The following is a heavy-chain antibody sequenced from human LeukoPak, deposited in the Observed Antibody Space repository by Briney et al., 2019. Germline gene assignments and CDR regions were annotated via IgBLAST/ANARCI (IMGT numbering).Heavy chain of an antibody. CDR1: GFTFGDYA. D-gene: IGHD6-13*01. CDR2: ISYDGSNK. V-gene: IGHV3-30-3*01. J-gene: IGHJ4*02. Sequence: PGGFLRLSCTASGFTFGDYAMSWVRQAPGKGLEWVAVISYDGSNKYYADSVKGRFTISRDNSKNTLYLQMNSLRAEDTAVYYCARVYSSSWYYFDYWGQGTLVTVSS. CDR3: ARVYSSSWYYFDY.